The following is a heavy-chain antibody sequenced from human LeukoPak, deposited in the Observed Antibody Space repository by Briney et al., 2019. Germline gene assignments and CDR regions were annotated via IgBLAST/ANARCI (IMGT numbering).Heavy chain of an antibody. CDR3: ARSQHCSSTSCYLYYYYGMDV. J-gene: IGHJ6*02. CDR1: GGLISSTNYY. D-gene: IGHD2-2*01. V-gene: IGHV4-39*01. CDR2: IYYSGST. Sequence: SETLSLTCTVSGGLISSTNYYWGWIRQPPGKGLEWIGSIYYSGSTYYNPSLKSRVTISVDTSKNQFSLKLSSVTAADTAVYYCARSQHCSSTSCYLYYYYGMDVWGQGTTVTVSS.